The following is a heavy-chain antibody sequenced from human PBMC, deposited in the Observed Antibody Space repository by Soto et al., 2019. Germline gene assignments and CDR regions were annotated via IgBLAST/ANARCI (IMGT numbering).Heavy chain of an antibody. CDR1: GGSISSYY. CDR2: MYNTGST. CDR3: ARDLWGYCGTDCYPLDV. J-gene: IGHJ6*02. V-gene: IGHV4-59*01. D-gene: IGHD2-21*02. Sequence: PSETLSLTCTVSGGSISSYYWSWIRQPPGKGLEWIGYMYNTGSTIYNPSLKSRVTISVDTSKNQFSLKLNSGTAADTAVYYCARDLWGYCGTDCYPLDVWGQGTTVTVSS.